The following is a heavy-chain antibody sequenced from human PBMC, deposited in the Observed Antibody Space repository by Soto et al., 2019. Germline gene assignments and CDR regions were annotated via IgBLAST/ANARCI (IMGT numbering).Heavy chain of an antibody. J-gene: IGHJ6*02. CDR2: IYYSGST. Sequence: PSETLSLTCTVSGGSISSYYWSWIRQPPGKGLEWIGYIYYSGSTNYNPSLKSRVTISVDTSKNQFSLKLSSVTAADTAVYYCARVGAVAGFYYYGMDVWGQGTTVTVSS. V-gene: IGHV4-59*01. CDR3: ARVGAVAGFYYYGMDV. D-gene: IGHD6-19*01. CDR1: GGSISSYY.